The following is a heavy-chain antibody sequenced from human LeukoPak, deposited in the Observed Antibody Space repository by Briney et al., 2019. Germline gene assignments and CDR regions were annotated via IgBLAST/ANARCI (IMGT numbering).Heavy chain of an antibody. CDR3: ATLPSYCSSTSCYTDDAFDI. D-gene: IGHD2-2*02. Sequence: ASVKVSCKASGYTFTSYYMHWVRQAPGQGLEWMGIINPNGGSTSYAQKFQGRVTMTRDTSTSTVYMELSSLRSEDTAVYYCATLPSYCSSTSCYTDDAFDIXXQGTMVTVSS. J-gene: IGHJ3*02. V-gene: IGHV1-46*01. CDR1: GYTFTSYY. CDR2: INPNGGST.